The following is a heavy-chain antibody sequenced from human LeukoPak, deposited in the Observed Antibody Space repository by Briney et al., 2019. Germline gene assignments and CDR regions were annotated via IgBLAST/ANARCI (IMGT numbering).Heavy chain of an antibody. V-gene: IGHV4-34*01. CDR3: ARLPLGVFGESLNFDY. CDR1: GASFTAYS. J-gene: IGHJ4*02. Sequence: SETLSLTCTVYGASFTAYSWSWPRQTPGKGLEWIGDFHHSGTTKFNPSLKSRVTLSGDTSKKQFSLKLNSVTAADTAVYYCARLPLGVFGESLNFDYWGQGTLVTVSS. CDR2: FHHSGTT. D-gene: IGHD3-10*02.